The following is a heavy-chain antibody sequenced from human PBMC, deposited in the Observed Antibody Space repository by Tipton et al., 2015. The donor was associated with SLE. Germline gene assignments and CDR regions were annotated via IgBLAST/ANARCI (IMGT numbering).Heavy chain of an antibody. CDR2: VYYSGSA. D-gene: IGHD4-17*01. CDR3: ARPLRTVKETAYDITNWYFDL. CDR1: GGSISSNSYY. V-gene: IGHV4-39*07. Sequence: TLSLTCTVSGGSISSNSYYWGWIRRPPGKGLEWIGSVYYSGSAHYNPSLKSRVTMSVDMSKNQFSLTMSSVTAADTAVYYCARPLRTVKETAYDITNWYFDLWGRGTLVSVSS. J-gene: IGHJ2*01.